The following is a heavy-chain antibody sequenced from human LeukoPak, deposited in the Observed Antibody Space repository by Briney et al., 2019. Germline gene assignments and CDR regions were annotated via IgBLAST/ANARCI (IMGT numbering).Heavy chain of an antibody. Sequence: GGSLRLSCAASGFTFDDYTMHWVRQAPGKGLEWVSLISWDGGSTYYADSVKGRFTISRDSSKNSLYLQMNSLRTEDTALYYCAKEGDSIAVAGSFDYWGQGTLVTVSS. D-gene: IGHD6-19*01. CDR1: GFTFDDYT. CDR2: ISWDGGST. J-gene: IGHJ4*02. CDR3: AKEGDSIAVAGSFDY. V-gene: IGHV3-43*01.